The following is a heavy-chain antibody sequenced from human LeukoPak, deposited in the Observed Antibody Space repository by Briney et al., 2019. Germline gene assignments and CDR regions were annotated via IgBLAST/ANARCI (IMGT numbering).Heavy chain of an antibody. D-gene: IGHD2-2*01. V-gene: IGHV4-59*01. Sequence: SETLSLTCTVSGGSISSYYWSWIRQPPGKGLEWIGYIYYSGSTNYNPSLRSRVTIPVDTSKNQFSLKLSSVTAADTAVYYCAREIPGVVVPAAKGALDVWGKGTTVTVSS. CDR2: IYYSGST. CDR3: AREIPGVVVPAAKGALDV. J-gene: IGHJ6*04. CDR1: GGSISSYY.